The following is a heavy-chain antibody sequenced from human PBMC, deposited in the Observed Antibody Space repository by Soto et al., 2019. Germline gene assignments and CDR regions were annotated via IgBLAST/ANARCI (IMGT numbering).Heavy chain of an antibody. D-gene: IGHD6-13*01. CDR1: GFFFSTYA. J-gene: IGHJ4*02. CDR3: AKGHSSHFDY. V-gene: IGHV3-23*01. Sequence: GGSLRLSCTASGFFFSTYAMSWVRQAPGKGLEWVSANSGSGINTYYADSVRGRFTISRDNSKNTLYLQMNSLRAEDTAVYYCAKGHSSHFDYWGQGTLVTVSS. CDR2: NSGSGINT.